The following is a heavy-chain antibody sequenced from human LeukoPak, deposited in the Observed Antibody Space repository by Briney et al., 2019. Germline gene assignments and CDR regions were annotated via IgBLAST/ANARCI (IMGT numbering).Heavy chain of an antibody. CDR1: GFAFSSYS. CDR3: ARDLGGEVVTAITDY. Sequence: GGSLRLSSAASGFAFSSYSMNWVRPAPGKGLEWVSSISSSSSYIYYADSVKGRFTISRDNAKNSLYLQMNSLRAEDTAVYYCARDLGGEVVTAITDYWGQGTLVTVSS. J-gene: IGHJ4*02. CDR2: ISSSSSYI. V-gene: IGHV3-21*01. D-gene: IGHD2-21*02.